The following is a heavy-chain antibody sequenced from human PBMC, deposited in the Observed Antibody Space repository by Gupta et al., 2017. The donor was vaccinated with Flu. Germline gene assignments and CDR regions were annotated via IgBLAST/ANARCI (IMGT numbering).Heavy chain of an antibody. CDR2: IRSKTYGGTT. Sequence: VQLVESGGGLVQTGRSLRLSCTASGFTFADYAMRWFRQAPGKGLEWVGFIRSKTYGGTTEYAASVKGRITISRDDSKSIALLQMNSLKTEDTAVYYCTRGLWFGESNLNWFDPWGQGTLVTVSS. CDR1: GFTFADYA. V-gene: IGHV3-49*03. CDR3: TRGLWFGESNLNWFDP. J-gene: IGHJ5*02. D-gene: IGHD3-10*01.